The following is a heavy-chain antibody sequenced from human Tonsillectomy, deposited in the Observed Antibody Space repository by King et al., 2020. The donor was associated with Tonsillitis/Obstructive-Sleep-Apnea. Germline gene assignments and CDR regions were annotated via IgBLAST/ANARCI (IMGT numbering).Heavy chain of an antibody. Sequence: QLVESGPEVKKPGTSVKVSCKASGFTFTSSGMQWVRQARGQRLEWIGWIVVGSGNTNYAQKFQERVTITRDMSTSTAYMELSSLSSEDTAVYYCAAVGGDYYDSTGFAPDYWYFDLWGRGTPVTVSS. V-gene: IGHV1-58*02. CDR2: IVVGSGNT. D-gene: IGHD3-22*01. CDR3: AAVGGDYYDSTGFAPDYWYFDL. CDR1: GFTFTSSG. J-gene: IGHJ2*01.